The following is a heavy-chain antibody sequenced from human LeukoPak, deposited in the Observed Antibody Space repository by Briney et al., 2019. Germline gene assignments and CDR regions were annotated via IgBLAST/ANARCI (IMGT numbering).Heavy chain of an antibody. J-gene: IGHJ4*02. CDR2: IYDSGST. CDR3: ARGMAKWDY. Sequence: SETLSLTCTVSGGSISSYYWTWIRQPPGKGLEWIGYIYDSGSTNYNPSLKSRVTISVDTSQNQFSLKVTSVTAADTAVYYCARGMAKWDYWGQGTLVTVSS. D-gene: IGHD2-8*01. V-gene: IGHV4-59*01. CDR1: GGSISSYY.